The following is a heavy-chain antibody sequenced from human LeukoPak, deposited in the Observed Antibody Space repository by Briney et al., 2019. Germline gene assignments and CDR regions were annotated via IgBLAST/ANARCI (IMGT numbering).Heavy chain of an antibody. CDR2: ISSSSSYI. V-gene: IGHV3-21*01. CDR1: GFTFSSYS. J-gene: IGHJ4*02. Sequence: NPGGSLRLSCAASGFTFSSYSMNWVRQAPGKGLEWVSSISSSSSYIYYADSVKGRFTISRDNAKNSLYLQMNSLRAEDTAVYYCARDLKMGYSSGRYSWGTGSSNDYWGQGTLVTVSS. CDR3: ARDLKMGYSSGRYSWGTGSSNDY. D-gene: IGHD6-19*01.